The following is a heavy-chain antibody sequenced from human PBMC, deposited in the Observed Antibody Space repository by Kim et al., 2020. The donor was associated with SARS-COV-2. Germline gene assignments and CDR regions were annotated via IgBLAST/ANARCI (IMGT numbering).Heavy chain of an antibody. J-gene: IGHJ6*02. CDR1: GFTFDDYG. CDR3: ASTAVGGVYYYGMDV. V-gene: IGHV3-20*01. CDR2: INWNGGST. D-gene: IGHD6-19*01. Sequence: GGSLRLSCAASGFTFDDYGMSWVRQAPGKGLEWVSGINWNGGSTGYADSVKGRFTISRDNAKNSLYLQMNRLRAEDTALYHCASTAVGGVYYYGMDVWGQGTTVTVSS.